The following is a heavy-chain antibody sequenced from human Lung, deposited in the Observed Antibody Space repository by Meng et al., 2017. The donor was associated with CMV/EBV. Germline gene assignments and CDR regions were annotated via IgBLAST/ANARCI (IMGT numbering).Heavy chain of an antibody. CDR3: ARSRVLSTSSSRPPTYGMDV. D-gene: IGHD2-2*01. J-gene: IGHJ6*02. CDR1: SSV. CDR2: VIPMVGRT. V-gene: IGHV1-69*06. Sequence: SSVISWVRQAPGQGLEWMGGVIPMVGRTNYGQKFQGRVTITADKSATTARMELHSLKSEDTAVYYCARSRVLSTSSSRPPTYGMDVWGQGTTVTVSS.